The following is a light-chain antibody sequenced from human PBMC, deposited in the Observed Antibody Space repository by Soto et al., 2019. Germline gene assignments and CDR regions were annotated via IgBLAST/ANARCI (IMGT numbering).Light chain of an antibody. CDR3: LHYNSYPFT. CDR1: QGISNS. Sequence: DIQMTQSPSAMSASLGDRVIITCRASQGISNSLAWFQQKPGKVPKRLIYGASTLQSGAPSRFSGSASGAAFTLTTSRLQTEAFATYYCLHYNSYPFTFGGGTK. J-gene: IGKJ4*01. V-gene: IGKV1-17*03. CDR2: GAS.